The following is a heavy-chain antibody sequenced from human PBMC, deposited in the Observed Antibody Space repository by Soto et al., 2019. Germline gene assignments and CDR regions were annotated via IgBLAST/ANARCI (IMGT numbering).Heavy chain of an antibody. J-gene: IGHJ6*02. V-gene: IGHV6-1*01. CDR1: GDSVSSNSAA. D-gene: IGHD6-6*01. CDR3: ARDPIAARSPYYYYGMDV. CDR2: TYYRSKWYN. Sequence: PSQTLSLTCAISGDSVSSNSAAWNWIRQSPSRGLEWLGRTYYRSKWYNDYAVSVKSRITINPDTSKNQFSLQLNSVTPEDTAVYYCARDPIAARSPYYYYGMDVWGQGTTVTVSS.